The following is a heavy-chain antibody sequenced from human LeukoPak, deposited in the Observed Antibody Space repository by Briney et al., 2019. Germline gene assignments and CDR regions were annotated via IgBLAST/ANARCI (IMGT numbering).Heavy chain of an antibody. CDR1: EFPFSGYA. D-gene: IGHD3-10*01. CDR3: ARDGRGYGSGSYYKNYYYYGMDV. Sequence: GGSLRLSCAASEFPFSGYAMHWVRQAQGKGLEWVAVISYDGSNKSYADSVKGRFTISRDNSKNTLYLQMNSLRAEDTAVYYCARDGRGYGSGSYYKNYYYYGMDVWGQGTTVTVSS. V-gene: IGHV3-30*04. CDR2: ISYDGSNK. J-gene: IGHJ6*02.